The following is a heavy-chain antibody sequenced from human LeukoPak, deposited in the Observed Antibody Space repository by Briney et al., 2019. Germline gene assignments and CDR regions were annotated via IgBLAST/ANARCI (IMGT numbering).Heavy chain of an antibody. D-gene: IGHD3-16*01. Sequence: GGSLRLSCAASGFTFSNYAMSWVRQTPGKGLEWVSAISTSGGDTYYADSVMGRFTISRDSSKNTLYLQMNSLRAEDTAVYYCAQDGASIRFDNWGQGTLVSVSS. CDR1: GFTFSNYA. V-gene: IGHV3-23*01. J-gene: IGHJ4*02. CDR2: ISTSGGDT. CDR3: AQDGASIRFDN.